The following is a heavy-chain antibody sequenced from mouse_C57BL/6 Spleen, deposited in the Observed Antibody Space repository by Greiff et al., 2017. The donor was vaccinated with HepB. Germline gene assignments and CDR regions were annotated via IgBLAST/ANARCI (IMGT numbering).Heavy chain of an antibody. V-gene: IGHV14-4*01. CDR3: KGQLSDAMDY. Sequence: EVQLQQSGAELVRPGASVKLSCTASGFNIKDDYMHWVKQRPEQGLEWIGWIDPENGDTEYASKFQGKATITADPSSNTAYLQLSSLTSEDTAVYYSKGQLSDAMDYWGQGTSVTVSA. J-gene: IGHJ4*01. CDR1: GFNIKDDY. CDR2: IDPENGDT. D-gene: IGHD3-3*01.